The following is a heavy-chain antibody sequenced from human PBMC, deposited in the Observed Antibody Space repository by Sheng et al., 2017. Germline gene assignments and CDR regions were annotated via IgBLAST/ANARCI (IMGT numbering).Heavy chain of an antibody. J-gene: IGHJ4*02. V-gene: IGHV1-69*04. CDR1: GGTFRSHA. Sequence: QVQLVQSGAEVKKPGASVKVSCKASGGTFRSHAISWVRQAPGQGLERMGGIIPLAGLANYEQKFQDRLTISADKSMTTVYMELSSLRSEDTAVYFCARETGSRGNYGYYFDKWGQGTQVIVSS. CDR3: ARETGSRGNYGYYFDK. D-gene: IGHD3-16*01. CDR2: IIPLAGLA.